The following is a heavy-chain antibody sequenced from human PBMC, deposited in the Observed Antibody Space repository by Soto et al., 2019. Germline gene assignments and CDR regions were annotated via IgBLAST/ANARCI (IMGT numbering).Heavy chain of an antibody. CDR3: ARTNYYDGSGYNYNWFDP. CDR2: IYHSGST. J-gene: IGHJ5*02. CDR1: GGSISSYY. Sequence: PSETLSLTCTVSGGSISSYYWSWIRQPPGKGLEWIGYIYHSGSTYYNPSLKSRVTISVDTSKNQFSLKLSSVTAADTAVYYCARTNYYDGSGYNYNWFDPWGQGTLVTVSS. V-gene: IGHV4-59*08. D-gene: IGHD3-22*01.